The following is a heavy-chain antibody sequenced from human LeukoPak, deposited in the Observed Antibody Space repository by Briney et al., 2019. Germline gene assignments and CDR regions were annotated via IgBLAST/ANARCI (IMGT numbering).Heavy chain of an antibody. D-gene: IGHD3-10*01. V-gene: IGHV1-8*02. CDR1: GYTFTAYD. CDR3: ARSGTGDERIGVDY. Sequence: EASVKVSCKASGYTFTAYDINWVRQAAGQGLEWMGWMTPSNGNTGYAQTFQGRVTITRDTSISTAYMELSGLKSDDTAVYYCARSGTGDERIGVDYWGQGTLVTVSP. CDR2: MTPSNGNT. J-gene: IGHJ4*02.